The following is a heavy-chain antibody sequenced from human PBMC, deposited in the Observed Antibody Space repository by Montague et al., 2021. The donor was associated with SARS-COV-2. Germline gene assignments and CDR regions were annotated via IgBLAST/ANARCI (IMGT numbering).Heavy chain of an antibody. CDR1: GFSLSTPNVG. J-gene: IGHJ4*02. V-gene: IGHV2-5*01. CDR2: IYSNGDK. Sequence: PALVNPTQTLTLTCTFSGFSLSTPNVGVAWTRQPPGKALEWLAVIYSNGDKRYSPSLQRRLTITKDTSRNQVVLSLTNVDPLDTATYYCAHLIRYYDIFTGIPFDDWGQGTQVTVSS. CDR3: AHLIRYYDIFTGIPFDD. D-gene: IGHD3-9*01.